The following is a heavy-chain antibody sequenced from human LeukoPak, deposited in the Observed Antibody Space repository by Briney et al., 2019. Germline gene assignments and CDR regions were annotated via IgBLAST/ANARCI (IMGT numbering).Heavy chain of an antibody. Sequence: GGSLRLSCAASGSNFDDSGMSWVRQAPGKGLEWVSGINWNGGSTGYADSVKGRFTISRDNAKNALYLQMNSLRAEDTALYYCARDFHSSILPFDYWGQGTLVTVSS. J-gene: IGHJ4*02. V-gene: IGHV3-20*04. D-gene: IGHD3-22*01. CDR2: INWNGGST. CDR3: ARDFHSSILPFDY. CDR1: GSNFDDSG.